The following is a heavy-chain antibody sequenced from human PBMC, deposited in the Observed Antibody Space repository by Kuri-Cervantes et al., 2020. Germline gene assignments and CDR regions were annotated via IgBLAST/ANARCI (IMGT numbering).Heavy chain of an antibody. D-gene: IGHD6-13*01. CDR1: GGSISSSSYY. Sequence: LRLSCTVPGGSISSSSYYWGWIRQPPGKGLEWIGYIYYSGSTNYNPSLKSGVTISVDTSKNQFPLKVGSVTAADPAGYYCSRDKGQGYRSNLYRGDLIGGGMDVWGQGTTVTVSS. J-gene: IGHJ6*02. V-gene: IGHV4-61*01. CDR2: IYYSGST. CDR3: SRDKGQGYRSNLYRGDLIGGGMDV.